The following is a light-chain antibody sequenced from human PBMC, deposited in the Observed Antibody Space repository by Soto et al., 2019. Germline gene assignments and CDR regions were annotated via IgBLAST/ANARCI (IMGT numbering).Light chain of an antibody. CDR3: QQYNLSPET. J-gene: IGKJ1*01. Sequence: EIVMTQSPATLSVSPGERATLSCRASQSVSSNLAWYQQKPGQAPRLLIYGASTRATGIPARFSGSGSGTEFTLTISSLQSYYFAVYYCQQYNLSPETFG. V-gene: IGKV3-15*01. CDR1: QSVSSN. CDR2: GAS.